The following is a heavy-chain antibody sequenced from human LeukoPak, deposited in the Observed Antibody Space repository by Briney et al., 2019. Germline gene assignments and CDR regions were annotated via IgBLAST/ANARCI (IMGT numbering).Heavy chain of an antibody. Sequence: PGGSLRLSCAASGFTFSTYWMTWLRQAPGKGLEWVACIKQDGGETYYVDSVKGRFTISRDNAKNSLFLQMNSLRTEDTAVYYCARDSGDRPRAIGYFFDSWGQGALVTVSS. CDR3: ARDSGDRPRAIGYFFDS. CDR1: GFTFSTYW. CDR2: IKQDGGET. J-gene: IGHJ4*02. D-gene: IGHD7-27*01. V-gene: IGHV3-7*01.